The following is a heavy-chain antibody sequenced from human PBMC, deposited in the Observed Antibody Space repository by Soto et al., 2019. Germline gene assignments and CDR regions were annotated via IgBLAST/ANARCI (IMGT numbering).Heavy chain of an antibody. CDR3: ARELFEDIVVVPAADIYYYYGMDV. D-gene: IGHD2-2*01. CDR1: GGTFSSYA. J-gene: IGHJ6*02. Sequence: ASVKVSCKASGGTFSSYAISWVRQAPGQGLEWMGGIIPIFGTANYAQKFQGRVTITADESTSTAYMELSSLRSEDTAVYYCARELFEDIVVVPAADIYYYYGMDVWGQGTTVTVSS. CDR2: IIPIFGTA. V-gene: IGHV1-69*13.